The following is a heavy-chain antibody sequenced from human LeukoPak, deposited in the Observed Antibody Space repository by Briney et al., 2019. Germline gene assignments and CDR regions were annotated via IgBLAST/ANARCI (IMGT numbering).Heavy chain of an antibody. J-gene: IGHJ4*02. D-gene: IGHD3-22*01. Sequence: GGSLRLSCAASGFTFSNYVMSWVRQAPGKGLEWVAAISGSDGRTYFTDSVKGRFTVSRDNSKNTLYLQMNSLRAEDTAMYYCARDIHSSGYYFDYWGQGTLVTVSS. CDR2: ISGSDGRT. V-gene: IGHV3-23*01. CDR1: GFTFSNYV. CDR3: ARDIHSSGYYFDY.